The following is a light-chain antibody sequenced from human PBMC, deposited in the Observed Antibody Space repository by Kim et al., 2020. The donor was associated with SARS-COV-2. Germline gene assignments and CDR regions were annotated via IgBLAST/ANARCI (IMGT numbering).Light chain of an antibody. Sequence: QSITISCTGTSSEVGGYNYVSWYQQHPGKAPKLMIYDVSNRPSGVSNRFSGSKSGNTASLTISGLQDEDEDDYYCSSYTSSSTLVVFGGGTQLTVL. J-gene: IGLJ2*01. CDR1: SSEVGGYNY. V-gene: IGLV2-14*03. CDR2: DVS. CDR3: SSYTSSSTLVV.